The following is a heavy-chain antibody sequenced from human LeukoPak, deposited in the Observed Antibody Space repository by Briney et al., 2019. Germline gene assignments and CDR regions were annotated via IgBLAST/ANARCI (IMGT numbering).Heavy chain of an antibody. CDR2: INSDGST. CDR3: ANPPTVTTIRFDP. V-gene: IGHV3-74*01. Sequence: GGSLRLSCAASGFSFSSTWMHWVRQVPGKGLVWVSRINSDGSTIYADSVKGRFTISRDNSKNTLYLQMNSLRAEDTAVYYCANPPTVTTIRFDPWGQGTLVTVSS. CDR1: GFSFSSTW. J-gene: IGHJ5*02. D-gene: IGHD4-17*01.